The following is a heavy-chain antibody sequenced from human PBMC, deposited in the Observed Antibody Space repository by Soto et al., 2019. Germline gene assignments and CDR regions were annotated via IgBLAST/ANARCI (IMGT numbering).Heavy chain of an antibody. CDR3: ARGRYGAY. CDR1: GYIFTSYG. CDR2: ISAHNGKT. J-gene: IGHJ4*02. Sequence: GPEVKKPGASVKVSCKGSGYIFTSYGIAWVRQAPGQGLEWMGWISAHNGKTEYAQKFQGRVTVTRDTSTSTAYLELRSLRSDDTALYYCARGRYGAYWGQGALVTVSS. V-gene: IGHV1-18*01. D-gene: IGHD3-10*01.